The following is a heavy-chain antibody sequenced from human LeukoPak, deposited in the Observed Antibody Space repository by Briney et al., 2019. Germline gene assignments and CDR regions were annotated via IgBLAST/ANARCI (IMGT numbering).Heavy chain of an antibody. CDR1: GGSISSYY. Sequence: PETLSLTCTVSGGSISSYYWSWIRQPPGKGLEWIGYIYYSGSTNYNPSLKSRVTISVDTSKNQISLKLSSVTAADTAVYYCAREGGYSEALLYYYGMDVWGQGTTVTVSS. D-gene: IGHD5-18*01. J-gene: IGHJ6*02. CDR2: IYYSGST. CDR3: AREGGYSEALLYYYGMDV. V-gene: IGHV4-59*01.